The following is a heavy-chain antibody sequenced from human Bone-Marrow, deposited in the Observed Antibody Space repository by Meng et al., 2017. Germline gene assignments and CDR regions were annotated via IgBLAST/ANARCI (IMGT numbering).Heavy chain of an antibody. CDR1: GGSISSYY. D-gene: IGHD6-13*01. Sequence: SETLSPTCTVSGGSISSYYWSWIRQPPGKGLEWIGYIYYSGSTNYNPSLKSRVTISVDTSKNQFSLKLNSVTAADTAVYYCARDMGSSKNYWGQGTLVTVSS. V-gene: IGHV4-59*01. CDR3: ARDMGSSKNY. CDR2: IYYSGST. J-gene: IGHJ4*02.